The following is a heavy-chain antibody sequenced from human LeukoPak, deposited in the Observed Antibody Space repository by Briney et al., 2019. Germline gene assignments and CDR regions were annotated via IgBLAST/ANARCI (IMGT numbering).Heavy chain of an antibody. Sequence: ASVKVSCKASGYTFTSYGISWVRQAPGQGLEWIGWISAYNGNTNYAQKLQGRVTMTTDTSTSTAYMELRSLRSDDTAVYYCARGPEYYDSSGYHYFDYWGQGTLVTVSS. CDR1: GYTFTSYG. CDR3: ARGPEYYDSSGYHYFDY. CDR2: ISAYNGNT. V-gene: IGHV1-18*01. D-gene: IGHD3-22*01. J-gene: IGHJ4*02.